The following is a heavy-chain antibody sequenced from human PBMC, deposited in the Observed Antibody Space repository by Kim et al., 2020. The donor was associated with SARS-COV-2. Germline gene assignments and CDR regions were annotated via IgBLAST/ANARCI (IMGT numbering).Heavy chain of an antibody. CDR3: ARRGSGSTWSIDF. V-gene: IGHV3-21*01. CDR2: ISSSSITI. J-gene: IGHJ4*02. Sequence: GGSLRLSCAASGFTFISYGMNWVRQAPGKGLEWVSSISSSSITIYYADPVKGRFTISRDNAKNSLFLQMNSLRAEDTAVYYCARRGSGSTWSIDFWGQGTLVTVSS. D-gene: IGHD6-13*01. CDR1: GFTFISYG.